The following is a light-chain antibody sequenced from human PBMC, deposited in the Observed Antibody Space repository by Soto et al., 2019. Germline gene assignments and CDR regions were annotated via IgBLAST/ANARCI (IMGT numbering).Light chain of an antibody. CDR1: SSDVGACNY. Sequence: QSALTQPASVSGSPGQSITISCTGTSSDVGACNYVSWYKQHPGKAPQLMIYDVSDRLAGVSDRFSGSKSGNTASLTISGLQAEDEADYYCGSYTITSTLVFGGGTKLTVL. J-gene: IGLJ2*01. V-gene: IGLV2-14*03. CDR2: DVS. CDR3: GSYTITSTLV.